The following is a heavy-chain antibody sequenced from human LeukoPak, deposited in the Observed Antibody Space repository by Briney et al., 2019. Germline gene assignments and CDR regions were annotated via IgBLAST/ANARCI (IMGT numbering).Heavy chain of an antibody. Sequence: PRGSLRQSCAASGFTFSSYAMSWVRQAPGKGLEWVSAISGSGGSTYYADSVKGRFTISRDNSKNTLYLQMNSLRAEDTAVYYCVKDGRSGYYAGDVNWGQGTLVSVSS. CDR3: VKDGRSGYYAGDVN. D-gene: IGHD3-3*01. CDR1: GFTFSSYA. J-gene: IGHJ1*01. CDR2: ISGSGGST. V-gene: IGHV3-23*01.